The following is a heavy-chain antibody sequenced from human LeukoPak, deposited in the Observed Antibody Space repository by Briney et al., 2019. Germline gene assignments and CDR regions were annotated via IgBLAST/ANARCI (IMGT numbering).Heavy chain of an antibody. Sequence: GASVKVSCKASGYTFINYGITWVRQAPGQGLEWMGWISNYNGNTNYAQKFRGRVTMTTDTSTTTAYMELRSLRSDDTAVYYCARADYYYDSSGYYWFDPWGQGTLVTVSS. D-gene: IGHD3-22*01. J-gene: IGHJ5*02. CDR3: ARADYYYDSSGYYWFDP. CDR1: GYTFINYG. CDR2: ISNYNGNT. V-gene: IGHV1-18*01.